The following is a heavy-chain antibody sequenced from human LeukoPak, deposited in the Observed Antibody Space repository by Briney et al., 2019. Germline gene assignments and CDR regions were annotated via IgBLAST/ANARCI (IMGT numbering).Heavy chain of an antibody. V-gene: IGHV1-2*02. Sequence: ASVKVSCKASGYTFTGYYMHWVRQAPGQGLEWMGWINPNSGGTNYAQKFQGRVTMTRDTSISTTYMELSRLRSDDTAVYYCAREVGATEYYFDYWGQGTLVTVSS. CDR2: INPNSGGT. CDR3: AREVGATEYYFDY. CDR1: GYTFTGYY. J-gene: IGHJ4*02. D-gene: IGHD1-26*01.